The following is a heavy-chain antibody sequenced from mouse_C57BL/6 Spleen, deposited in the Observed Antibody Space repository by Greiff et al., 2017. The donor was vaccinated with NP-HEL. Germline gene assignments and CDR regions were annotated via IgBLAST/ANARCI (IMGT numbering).Heavy chain of an antibody. CDR1: GYTFTSYW. CDR2: IYPSDSET. D-gene: IGHD1-1*01. Sequence: VQLQQPGAELVRPGSSVKLSCKASGYTFTSYWMDWVKQRPGQGLEWIGNIYPSDSETHYNQKFKDKATLTVDKSSSTAYMQLSSLTSEDSAVYYCAREVLPYYFDYWGQGTTLTVSS. J-gene: IGHJ2*01. V-gene: IGHV1-61*01. CDR3: AREVLPYYFDY.